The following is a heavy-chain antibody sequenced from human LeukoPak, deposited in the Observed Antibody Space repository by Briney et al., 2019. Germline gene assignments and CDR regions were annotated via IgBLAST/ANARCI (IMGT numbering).Heavy chain of an antibody. D-gene: IGHD3-10*01. CDR1: GGSISSYY. CDR3: ARGGYYGSGNDFRFDP. V-gene: IGHV4-59*01. CDR2: IHYTGST. Sequence: SETLSLTCTVSGGSISSYYWSWIRQSPGKGLECIGYIHYTGSTNYNPSLKSRVTISVETSKNQFSLKLKSVTAADTAVYYCARGGYYGSGNDFRFDPWGQGTLATVSS. J-gene: IGHJ5*02.